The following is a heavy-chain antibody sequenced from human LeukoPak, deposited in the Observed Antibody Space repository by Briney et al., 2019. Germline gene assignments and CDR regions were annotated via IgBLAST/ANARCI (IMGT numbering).Heavy chain of an antibody. CDR3: ARGGSGYYGSGSYYKS. V-gene: IGHV4-39*07. J-gene: IGHJ5*02. D-gene: IGHD3-10*01. CDR2: IYYSGST. Sequence: PSETLSLTCTVSGGSISSSSYYWGWIRQPQGKGLEWIVSIYYSGSTYYNPSRKSRVTISVDTSKNQFSLRLSSLTAADTAVYYCARGGSGYYGSGSYYKSWGQGTLVTVSS. CDR1: GGSISSSSYY.